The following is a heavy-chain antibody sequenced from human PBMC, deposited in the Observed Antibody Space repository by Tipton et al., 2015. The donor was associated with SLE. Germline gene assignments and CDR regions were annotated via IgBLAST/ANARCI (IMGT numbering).Heavy chain of an antibody. Sequence: SLRLSCAASGFTFSIYAMHWVRQPPGKGLEWVAVISYDGSNKYYADSVKGRFTISRDNAKNSLYLQMNSLRAEDTAVYYCARDKGPVEMATIFAFDIWGQGTMVTVSS. V-gene: IGHV3-30*04. CDR3: ARDKGPVEMATIFAFDI. CDR1: GFTFSIYA. CDR2: ISYDGSNK. J-gene: IGHJ3*02. D-gene: IGHD5-24*01.